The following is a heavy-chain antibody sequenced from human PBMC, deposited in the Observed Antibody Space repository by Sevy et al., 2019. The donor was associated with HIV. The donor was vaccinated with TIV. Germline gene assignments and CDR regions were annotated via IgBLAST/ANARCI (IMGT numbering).Heavy chain of an antibody. V-gene: IGHV3-74*01. D-gene: IGHD3-22*01. CDR3: ARDQYYYDSSGYYPSGYYYGMDV. J-gene: IGHJ6*02. CDR1: EFTFISYW. Sequence: GGSLRLSCAASEFTFISYWMHWVRQAPGKGLVWVSRINSDGSSTSYADSVKGRFTISRDNAKNTLYLQMNSLRAEDNAVDYCARDQYYYDSSGYYPSGYYYGMDVWGQGTTVTVSS. CDR2: INSDGSST.